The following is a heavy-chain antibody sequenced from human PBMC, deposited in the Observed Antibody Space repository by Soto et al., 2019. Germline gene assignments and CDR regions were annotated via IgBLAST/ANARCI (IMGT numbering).Heavy chain of an antibody. V-gene: IGHV1-2*07. D-gene: IGHD3-3*01. J-gene: IGHJ4*02. CDR2: INPNSGGT. CDR1: GYRFNAYY. Sequence: QVQLVQSGAEVKKSGASVKVSCKASGYRFNAYYIHWVRQAPGQGLEWMGWINPNSGGTKYVHKFQGSATMTTYTSTTTTYKDLNRLRSDDPGAYYCARGVDLVVGVDSWGQGALVTVSS. CDR3: ARGVDLVVGVDS.